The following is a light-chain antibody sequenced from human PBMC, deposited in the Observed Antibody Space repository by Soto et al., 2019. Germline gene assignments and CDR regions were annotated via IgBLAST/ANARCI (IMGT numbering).Light chain of an antibody. V-gene: IGKV1-27*01. CDR1: QGISNS. J-gene: IGKJ1*01. CDR3: QKYHSGPPGAA. CDR2: AAS. Sequence: DIQMTQSPSSLSASVGDRVTITCRASQGISNSLAWYQQKPGKVPTLLIYAASTLQSGVPSRFSGSGSGTDFTLTITSLQPEDVATYYCQKYHSGPPGAAFRQGTKVEIK.